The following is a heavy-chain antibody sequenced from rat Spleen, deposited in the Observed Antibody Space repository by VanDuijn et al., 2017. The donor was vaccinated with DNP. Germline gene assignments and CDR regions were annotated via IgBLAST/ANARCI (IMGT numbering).Heavy chain of an antibody. V-gene: IGHV5S10*01. D-gene: IGHD1-12*03. CDR2: IIYDGSTT. J-gene: IGHJ2*01. CDR1: GFIFSDYA. CDR3: AGYS. Sequence: EVQLVESGGGLVRPGNSLRLSCAASGFIFSDYAMAWVRQSPKMGLEWVATIIYDGSTTFYRDSVTGRFTISRDFAKSTLYLQMDSLRSEDTATYYCAGYSWGQGVMVTVSS.